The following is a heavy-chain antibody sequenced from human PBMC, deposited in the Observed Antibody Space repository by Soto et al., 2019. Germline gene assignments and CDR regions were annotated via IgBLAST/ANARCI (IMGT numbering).Heavy chain of an antibody. CDR2: IIPIIGII. J-gene: IGHJ5*01. V-gene: IGHV1-69*04. CDR3: AGDPDSHYNDSHASSYP. D-gene: IGHD4-4*01. CDR1: VSTFSTYT. Sequence: SVKVSCKACVSTFSTYTFTWVRQAPGQGLEWMGRIIPIIGIINYAQKFQGRVTISADKFTGTAYMELTGLRSDDTAVYYCAGDPDSHYNDSHASSYPWGQ.